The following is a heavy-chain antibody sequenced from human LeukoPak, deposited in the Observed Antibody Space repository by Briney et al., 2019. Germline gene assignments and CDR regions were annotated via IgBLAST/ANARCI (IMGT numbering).Heavy chain of an antibody. CDR2: INPNSGGT. V-gene: IGHV1-2*02. CDR3: AKSQFGPSIAAADDY. D-gene: IGHD6-13*01. Sequence: ASVKVSCKASGYTFTGYYMHWVRQAPGQGLEWMGWINPNSGGTNYAQKFQGRVTMTRDTSISTAYMELSRLRSDDTAVYYCAKSQFGPSIAAADDYWGQGTLVTVSS. J-gene: IGHJ4*02. CDR1: GYTFTGYY.